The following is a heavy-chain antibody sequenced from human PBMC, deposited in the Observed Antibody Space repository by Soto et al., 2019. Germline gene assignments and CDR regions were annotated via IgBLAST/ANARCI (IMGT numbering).Heavy chain of an antibody. D-gene: IGHD3-16*02. V-gene: IGHV3-7*01. CDR1: GLAFRSFL. CDR2: INQDGRDK. J-gene: IGHJ4*02. CDR3: ATYHDDEWEAYRHRY. Sequence: CAASGLAFRSFLMSWVRQAPGGGLEWVANINQDGRDKYYSDAVRGRFTISRDNAANSLFLHMNSLGAEDTAVYYCATYHDDEWEAYRHRYWGQGTQLTV.